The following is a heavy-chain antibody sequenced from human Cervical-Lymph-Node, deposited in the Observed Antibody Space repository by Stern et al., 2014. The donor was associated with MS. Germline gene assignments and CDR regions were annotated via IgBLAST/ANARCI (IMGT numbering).Heavy chain of an antibody. V-gene: IGHV1-18*01. J-gene: IGHJ4*02. Sequence: QVQLVQSGAEVKKPGASVKVSCKASGYTFTRYYIAWVRQAPGQGLEWMGWISVYNGNKKYVQKLQGRVTMTRDTSANTAYMELGSLISDDTAVYYCARWAYNWDFDYWGQGTLVTVSS. D-gene: IGHD1-20*01. CDR3: ARWAYNWDFDY. CDR2: ISVYNGNK. CDR1: GYTFTRYY.